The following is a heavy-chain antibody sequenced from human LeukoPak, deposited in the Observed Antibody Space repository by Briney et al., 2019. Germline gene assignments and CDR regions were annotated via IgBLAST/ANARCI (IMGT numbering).Heavy chain of an antibody. CDR2: IYYSGST. CDR1: GGAISSYY. CDR3: TRGSTGTANFDY. J-gene: IGHJ4*02. Sequence: SETLSLTCTVSGGAISSYYWSWIRQPPGKGLEWIGYIYYSGSTNYNPSLKSRVTISVDTSKNQFSLKLSSVTAADTAVYYCTRGSTGTANFDYWGQGTLVTVSS. D-gene: IGHD1-1*01. V-gene: IGHV4-59*01.